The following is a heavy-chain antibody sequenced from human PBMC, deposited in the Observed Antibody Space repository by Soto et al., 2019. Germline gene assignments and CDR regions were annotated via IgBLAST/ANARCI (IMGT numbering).Heavy chain of an antibody. Sequence: GGSLRLSCAASGFPFSDYAMSWVRQAPGKGLEWVSVISGIDHSTYYGDSVKGRFTISRDNSKNTVYLQMNSLRAEDTATQYCAKGGCTGIRCYWHYWGQGNLVTVS. J-gene: IGHJ4*02. D-gene: IGHD2-8*02. CDR3: AKGGCTGIRCYWHY. CDR2: ISGIDHST. CDR1: GFPFSDYA. V-gene: IGHV3-23*01.